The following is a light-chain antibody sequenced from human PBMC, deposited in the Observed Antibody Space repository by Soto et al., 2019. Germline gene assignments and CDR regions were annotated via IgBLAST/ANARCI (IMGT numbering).Light chain of an antibody. V-gene: IGKV1-39*01. CDR1: QSISSY. CDR3: QQSDVSPRT. CDR2: DAT. Sequence: DIQMTQSPPSLSASVGDRVTITCRASQSISSYLNWYQQRPGKAPNLLIYDATRLHSGVPPRFSGSGYGTDFTLTITSLQLEDFATYYCQQSDVSPRTFGQGTKVDIK. J-gene: IGKJ1*01.